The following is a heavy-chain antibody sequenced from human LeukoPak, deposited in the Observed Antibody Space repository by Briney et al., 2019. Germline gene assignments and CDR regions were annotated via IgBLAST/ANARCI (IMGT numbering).Heavy chain of an antibody. J-gene: IGHJ4*02. CDR3: SIAAAGTDFDY. D-gene: IGHD6-13*01. Sequence: SETLSLTCDVYGGSFSGYYWSWIRQPPGKGLEWIGEINHSGSTNYNPSLKSRVTISVDTSKNQFSLKLSSVTAADTAVYYCSIAAAGTDFDYWGQGTLVTVSS. CDR2: INHSGST. V-gene: IGHV4-34*01. CDR1: GGSFSGYY.